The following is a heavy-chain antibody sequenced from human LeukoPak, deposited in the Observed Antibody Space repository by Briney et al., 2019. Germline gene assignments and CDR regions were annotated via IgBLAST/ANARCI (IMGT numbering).Heavy chain of an antibody. CDR3: ARVAAGIGFFQY. D-gene: IGHD6-13*01. J-gene: IGHJ1*01. V-gene: IGHV4-39*07. CDR2: IHYSGHT. CDR1: RGSISSGTYH. Sequence: SETLSLTCTVSRGSISSGTYHWGWIRQPPGKGLEWIASIHYSGHTYYNPSLKSRVTISVDTSKNQLSLKLSSVTAADTAVYYCARVAAGIGFFQYWGQGTLVTVSS.